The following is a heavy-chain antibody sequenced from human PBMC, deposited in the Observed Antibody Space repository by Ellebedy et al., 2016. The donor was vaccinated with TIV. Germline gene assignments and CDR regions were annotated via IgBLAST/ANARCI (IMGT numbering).Heavy chain of an antibody. V-gene: IGHV3-11*04. Sequence: GESLKISCVASGFTFSDSYMSWIRQAPGKGLEWVAYIRDSGSVTYYAESVKGRFTISRDNAQNTLFLQMNSLRVEDTAVYYCARGWSTPDSWGQGTLVIVSS. CDR1: GFTFSDSY. J-gene: IGHJ4*02. D-gene: IGHD2-15*01. CDR2: IRDSGSVT. CDR3: ARGWSTPDS.